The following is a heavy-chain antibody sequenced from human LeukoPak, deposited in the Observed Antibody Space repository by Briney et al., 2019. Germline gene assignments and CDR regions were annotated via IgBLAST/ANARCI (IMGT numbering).Heavy chain of an antibody. CDR1: GGSLSGYY. Sequence: PSETLSLTCAVYGGSLSGYYWSWIRQPPGKGLEWIGEINHSGTTNYNPSLKSRVTMSVDTSKNQLSLKLRFVTAADTAVYYCARDREWYYYDSSGYYPQNYYYGMDVWGQGTTVTVSS. CDR2: INHSGTT. J-gene: IGHJ6*02. CDR3: ARDREWYYYDSSGYYPQNYYYGMDV. D-gene: IGHD3-22*01. V-gene: IGHV4-34*01.